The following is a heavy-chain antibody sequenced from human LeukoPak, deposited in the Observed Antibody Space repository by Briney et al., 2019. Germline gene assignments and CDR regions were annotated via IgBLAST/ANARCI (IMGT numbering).Heavy chain of an antibody. J-gene: IGHJ3*02. D-gene: IGHD4-17*01. CDR3: ARDYGDYSSDAFDI. CDR1: GYTFTGYY. V-gene: IGHV1-2*02. CDR2: INPNSGGT. Sequence: ASVKVSCKASGYTFTGYYMHWVRQAPGQELEWMGWINPNSGGTNYAQKFQGRVTMTRDTSISTAYMELSRLRSDDTAVYYCARDYGDYSSDAFDIWGQGTMVTVSS.